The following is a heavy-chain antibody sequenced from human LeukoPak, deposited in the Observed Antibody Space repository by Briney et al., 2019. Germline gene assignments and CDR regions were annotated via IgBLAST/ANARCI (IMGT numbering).Heavy chain of an antibody. Sequence: ASVKVSCKASAYTFTAYYIHWLRQAPGQGLDWVGWINPNSGVTYYAQDFRGRVTLTHDTSLTTAYMELSGLTSGDTALYFCARPSDILGGGFYAFDVWGQGTLVTVSS. CDR2: INPNSGVT. V-gene: IGHV1-2*02. J-gene: IGHJ4*02. CDR3: ARPSDILGGGFYAFDV. CDR1: AYTFTAYY. D-gene: IGHD3-22*01.